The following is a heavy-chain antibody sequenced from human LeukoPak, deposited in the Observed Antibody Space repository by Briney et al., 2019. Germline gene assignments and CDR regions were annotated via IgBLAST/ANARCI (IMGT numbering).Heavy chain of an antibody. D-gene: IGHD3-10*01. V-gene: IGHV3-64D*06. J-gene: IGHJ4*02. CDR2: ISSYGGST. CDR1: GFTFSSYG. CDR3: VKGVLWFGESLYFDY. Sequence: GGSLRLSCSASGFTFSSYGMHWVRQAPGRGLEYVSAISSYGGSTYYADSVKGRFTISRDNSKNTLYLQMSSLRPEDTAVYYCVKGVLWFGESLYFDYWGQGSLVTVSS.